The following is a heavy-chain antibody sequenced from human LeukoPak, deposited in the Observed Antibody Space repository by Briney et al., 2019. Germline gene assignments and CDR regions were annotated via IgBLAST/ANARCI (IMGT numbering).Heavy chain of an antibody. CDR3: AKFIFPTTSYDILTGFIPYYYYGMDV. J-gene: IGHJ6*02. V-gene: IGHV3-30*18. D-gene: IGHD3-9*01. CDR2: ISYDGSNK. Sequence: GGSLRLSCAASGFTFSSYGMHWVRQAPGKGLEWVAVISYDGSNKYYADSVKGRFTISRDNSKNTLYLQMNSLRAEDTAVYYCAKFIFPTTSYDILTGFIPYYYYGMDVWGQGTTVTVSS. CDR1: GFTFSSYG.